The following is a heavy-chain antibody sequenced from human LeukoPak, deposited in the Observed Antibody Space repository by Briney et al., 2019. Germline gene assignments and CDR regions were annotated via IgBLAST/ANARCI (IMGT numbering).Heavy chain of an antibody. CDR2: IIPIFGTA. D-gene: IGHD3-10*01. V-gene: IGHV1-69*05. Sequence: SVKVSRKASGGTFSSYAISWVQQAPGQGLEWMGGIIPIFGTANYAQKFQGRVTMTRDMSTSTVYMEMSSVRSEDTAVYYCARDRDDDYGSGTYPTGYMDVWGQGTTVTVSS. CDR1: GGTFSSYA. CDR3: ARDRDDDYGSGTYPTGYMDV. J-gene: IGHJ6*03.